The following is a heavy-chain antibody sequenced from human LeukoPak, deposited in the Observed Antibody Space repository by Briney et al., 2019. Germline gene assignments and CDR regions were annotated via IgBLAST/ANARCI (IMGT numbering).Heavy chain of an antibody. Sequence: KSSETLSLTCTVSGGSINTYYWSWIRQPAGQGLEWIGRIYSSGTTHYNPSLKSRVTMSVDTSKNQFSLKLSSVTAADTAVYYCARAENYDILTGYYRNWFDPWGQGTLVTVSS. V-gene: IGHV4-4*07. CDR3: ARAENYDILTGYYRNWFDP. CDR1: GGSINTYY. J-gene: IGHJ5*02. D-gene: IGHD3-9*01. CDR2: IYSSGTT.